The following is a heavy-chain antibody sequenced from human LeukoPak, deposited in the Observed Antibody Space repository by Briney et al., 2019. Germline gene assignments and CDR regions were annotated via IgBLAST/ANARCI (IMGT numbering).Heavy chain of an antibody. CDR2: IDHSGST. J-gene: IGHJ4*02. CDR1: GGSFSGYY. D-gene: IGHD5-12*01. CDR3: AKSNGYGLIDY. V-gene: IGHV4-34*01. Sequence: PSETLSLTCTVYGGSFSGYYWSWIRQPPGKGLEWIGEIDHSGSTNYNPSLKSRVTISVDTSKNQFSLKLSSVTAADTAMYYCAKSNGYGLIDYWGQGTLVTVSS.